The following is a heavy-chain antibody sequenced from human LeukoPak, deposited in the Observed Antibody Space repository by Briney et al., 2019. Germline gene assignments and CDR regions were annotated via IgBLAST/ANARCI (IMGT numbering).Heavy chain of an antibody. CDR1: GFTFSSYW. D-gene: IGHD3-10*01. CDR2: INSDGSST. CDR3: STGSGHAFDI. Sequence: QPGGSLRLSCAASGFTFSSYWMHWVRQVPGKGLVWVSRINSDGSSTNYADSVKGRFTISRDNAKNTLYVQMNSLRAEDTAVYYCSTGSGHAFDIWGRGTMVTVSS. J-gene: IGHJ3*02. V-gene: IGHV3-74*01.